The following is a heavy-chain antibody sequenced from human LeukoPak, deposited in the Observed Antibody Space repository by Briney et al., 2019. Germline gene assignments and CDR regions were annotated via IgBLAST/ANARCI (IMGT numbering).Heavy chain of an antibody. V-gene: IGHV3-15*01. CDR1: GFTFSNAW. CDR3: TTVDGYCSSTSCYSHFQH. CDR2: IKSKTDGGTT. Sequence: GGSLRLSCAASGFTFSNAWMSWVRQAPGKGLEWVGRIKSKTDGGTTDYAAPVKGRFTIPRDDSKNTLYLQMNSLKTEDTAVYYCTTVDGYCSSTSCYSHFQHWGQGTLVTVSS. D-gene: IGHD2-2*01. J-gene: IGHJ1*01.